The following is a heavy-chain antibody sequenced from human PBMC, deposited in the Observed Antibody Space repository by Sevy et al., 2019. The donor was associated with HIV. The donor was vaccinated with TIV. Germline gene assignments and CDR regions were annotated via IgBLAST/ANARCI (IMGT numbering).Heavy chain of an antibody. CDR1: GFNFGSHA. D-gene: IGHD1-26*01. J-gene: IGHJ4*02. CDR3: ARDLISGSYSQSLDY. V-gene: IGHV3-30*04. CDR2: ISSDGNSQ. Sequence: GGSLRLSCAASGFNFGSHAMHWVRQAPGKGLDWEAVISSDGNSQYSADSVKGRFTISRDNSKNTLYLQMDSLRVEDTAVYYCARDLISGSYSQSLDYWGQGTLVTVSS.